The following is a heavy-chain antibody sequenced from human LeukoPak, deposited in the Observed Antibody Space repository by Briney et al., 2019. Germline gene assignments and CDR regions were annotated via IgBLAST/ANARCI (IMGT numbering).Heavy chain of an antibody. J-gene: IGHJ3*02. Sequence: GGSLRLSCAASGFTFTDAWMSWVRQAPGKGLEWVGRIKSKTDGGTTDYAAPVKGRFTISRDDSKNTLYLQMNSLKTEDKAVYCSTTEGNVVVPFRAFDIWGQGTMVTVSS. CDR1: GFTFTDAW. V-gene: IGHV3-15*01. CDR3: TTEGNVVVPFRAFDI. CDR2: IKSKTDGGTT. D-gene: IGHD2-21*01.